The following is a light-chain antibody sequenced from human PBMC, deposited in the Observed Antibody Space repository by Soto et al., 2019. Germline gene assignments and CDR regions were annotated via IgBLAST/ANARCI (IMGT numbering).Light chain of an antibody. CDR2: GNS. CDR3: QSYDSSLSGSNV. Sequence: QAVVTQPPSVSGAPGQRVTISCTGSSSNIGAGYDVHWYQQLPGTAPKLLIYGNSNRPSGLPDRFSGSKSGTSASLAITGLQAEDEADYYCQSYDSSLSGSNVFGTGTKLTVL. J-gene: IGLJ1*01. V-gene: IGLV1-40*01. CDR1: SSNIGAGYD.